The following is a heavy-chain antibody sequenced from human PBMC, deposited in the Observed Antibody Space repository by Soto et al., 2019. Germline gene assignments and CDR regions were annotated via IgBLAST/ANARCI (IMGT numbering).Heavy chain of an antibody. D-gene: IGHD3-10*01. J-gene: IGHJ4*02. Sequence: GASVKVSCKASGYTFTGYYMHWVRQAPGQGLEWMGWINPNSGGTNYAQKFQGRVTMTRDTSISTAYMELNSLRPEDTAVYYCTRETFGARDYWGQGTLVTVSS. V-gene: IGHV1-2*02. CDR1: GYTFTGYY. CDR2: INPNSGGT. CDR3: TRETFGARDY.